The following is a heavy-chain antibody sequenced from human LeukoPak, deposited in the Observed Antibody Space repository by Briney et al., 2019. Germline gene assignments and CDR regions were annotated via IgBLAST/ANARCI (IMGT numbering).Heavy chain of an antibody. CDR3: ARALPYGSGDNWFDP. CDR2: ISAYNGNT. Sequence: GASVKVSCKASGYTFTSYGISWVRQAPGQGLEWMGWISAYNGNTNYAQKLQGRVTMTTDTSTSTAYMELRSLRSDDTAVYYCARALPYGSGDNWFDPWGQGTLVTVSS. D-gene: IGHD3-10*01. V-gene: IGHV1-18*01. J-gene: IGHJ5*02. CDR1: GYTFTSYG.